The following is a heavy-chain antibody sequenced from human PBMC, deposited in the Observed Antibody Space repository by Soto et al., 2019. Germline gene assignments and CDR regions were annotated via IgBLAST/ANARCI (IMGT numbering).Heavy chain of an antibody. V-gene: IGHV3-23*01. CDR3: AKDLSSLGWLALGAPFDS. D-gene: IGHD3-22*01. J-gene: IGHJ4*02. Sequence: EVNLLESGGDVVQPGGSLRLSCAASGFTFSSYAMNWVRQGPGEGVEWVSSVSANGRNTYYADPVKGRFTVSRDKSKNALFLQLDSLRVEDTAIYFCAKDLSSLGWLALGAPFDSWGPGTLVTVSS. CDR1: GFTFSSYA. CDR2: VSANGRNT.